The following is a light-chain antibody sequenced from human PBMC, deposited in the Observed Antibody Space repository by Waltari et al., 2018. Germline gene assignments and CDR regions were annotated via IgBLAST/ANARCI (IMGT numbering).Light chain of an antibody. CDR3: MQATQWPLT. CDR2: KVF. Sequence: DVVMTQSPLSLPVTLGQPATISCRSSPSLVHSDGKTYLNWVQKRPGQSPRRLIDKVFNRDSGFPDRFSGSGSGTDFTLTISRVEAEDVGTYYCMQATQWPLTFGQGTKVEIK. J-gene: IGKJ1*01. V-gene: IGKV2-30*02. CDR1: PSLVHSDGKTY.